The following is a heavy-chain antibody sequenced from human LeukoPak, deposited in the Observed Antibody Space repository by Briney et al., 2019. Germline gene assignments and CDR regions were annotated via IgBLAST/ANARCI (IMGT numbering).Heavy chain of an antibody. CDR1: GGSISSYY. CDR3: ARGTHWGSVYFDY. D-gene: IGHD7-27*01. CDR2: IYYSGSTYYSGST. Sequence: SETLSLTCTVSGGSISSYYWTWIRQPPGKGLEWIGYIYYSGSTYYSGSTNYNPSLKSRVTISVDTSKNQFSLKLSSVTAADTAVYYCARGTHWGSVYFDYWGQGTLVTVSS. V-gene: IGHV4-59*08. J-gene: IGHJ4*02.